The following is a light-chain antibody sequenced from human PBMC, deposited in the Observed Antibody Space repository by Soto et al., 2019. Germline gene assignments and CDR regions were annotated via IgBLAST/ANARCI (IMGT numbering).Light chain of an antibody. CDR1: SSDVGAYNY. Sequence: QSVLTQPASVSGSPGQSITISCTGTSSDVGAYNYVSWYQQHPGKAPKLMIFEVSNRPSGVSSRFSGSKSGNTASLTISGLQTEDEADYYCSSYSTSITVRVFGGGPKLTVL. CDR3: SSYSTSITVRV. V-gene: IGLV2-14*01. CDR2: EVS. J-gene: IGLJ3*02.